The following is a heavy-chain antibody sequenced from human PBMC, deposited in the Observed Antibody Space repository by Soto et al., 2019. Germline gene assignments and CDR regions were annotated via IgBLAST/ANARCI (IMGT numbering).Heavy chain of an antibody. J-gene: IGHJ4*02. CDR1: GFTFSSYA. CDR3: ARDQWVVAATIDY. Sequence: QVQLVESGGGVVQPGGSLRLSCAASGFTFSSYAMHWVRQAPGKGLEWVAVISYDGSNKYYADSVKGRFTISRDNSKNTLYLQMNSLRAEDTAVYYCARDQWVVAATIDYWGQGTLVTVSS. CDR2: ISYDGSNK. V-gene: IGHV3-30-3*01. D-gene: IGHD2-15*01.